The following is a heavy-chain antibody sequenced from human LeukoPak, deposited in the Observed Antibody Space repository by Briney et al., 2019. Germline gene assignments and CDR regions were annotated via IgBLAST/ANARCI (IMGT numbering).Heavy chain of an antibody. CDR2: IYYSGST. Sequence: PSETLSLTCTVSGGSISSYYWSWIRQPPGKGLEWIGYIYYSGSTNYNPSLKSRVTISVDTSKNQFSLKLSSVTAADTAVYYCAGQIRITIFEVVTQFMDVWGKGTTVTVSS. V-gene: IGHV4-59*01. CDR3: AGQIRITIFEVVTQFMDV. CDR1: GGSISSYY. J-gene: IGHJ6*03. D-gene: IGHD3-3*01.